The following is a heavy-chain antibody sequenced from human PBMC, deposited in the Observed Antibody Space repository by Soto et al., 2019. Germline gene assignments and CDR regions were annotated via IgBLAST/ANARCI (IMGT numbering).Heavy chain of an antibody. D-gene: IGHD6-13*01. CDR1: GGSISSRSW. V-gene: IGHV4-4*02. CDR2: IYSTGTN. CDR3: ARDSRAAAGNRRYYLED. J-gene: IGHJ4*02. Sequence: LYVSCAVSGGSISSRSWWSWVRQPPGKGVEWIGEIYSTGTNNYNPSLESRVTISVDTSKNQFSLNLNSVTSADTAVYYCARDSRAAAGNRRYYLEDGGQGTMVTVAS.